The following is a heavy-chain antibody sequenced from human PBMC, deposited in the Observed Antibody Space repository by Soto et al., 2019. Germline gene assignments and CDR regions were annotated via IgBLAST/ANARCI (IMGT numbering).Heavy chain of an antibody. CDR2: ISHAGSNK. CDR3: AKDLGYGVVRRWYFYX. J-gene: IGHJ4*02. V-gene: IGHV3-30*18. CDR1: GFTFSSYG. D-gene: IGHD3-3*01. Sequence: GGSLRLSCAASGFTFSSYGMHWVRQAPGKGLEWVEFISHAGSNKYYAYSVKGRLTISRDNSKNTLYLQMNSLRAEDTAVYYCAKDLGYGVVRRWYFYXWGQGTMVTVSX.